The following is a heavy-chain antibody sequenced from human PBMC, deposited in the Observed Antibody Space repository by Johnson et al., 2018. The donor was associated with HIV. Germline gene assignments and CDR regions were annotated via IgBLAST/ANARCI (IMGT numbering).Heavy chain of an antibody. Sequence: QVQLVESGGGVVRPGVSLRLSCAASGFTFRSYAMHWVRQAPGRGLEWVSFIYGGGSTNYANSVRGRFTISRDNAKNTLYLQMNSLRVEDTAVYYCTRGGGDYYRDAFDIWGQGTMVTVSS. CDR2: IYGGGST. J-gene: IGHJ3*02. D-gene: IGHD2-21*02. V-gene: IGHV3-NL1*01. CDR3: TRGGGDYYRDAFDI. CDR1: GFTFRSYA.